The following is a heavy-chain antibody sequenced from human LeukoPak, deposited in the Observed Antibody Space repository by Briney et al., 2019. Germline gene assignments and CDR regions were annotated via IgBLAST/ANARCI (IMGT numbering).Heavy chain of an antibody. CDR3: ARGGWYYYESSGYYLIDN. CDR1: GYTFTSYD. J-gene: IGHJ4*02. Sequence: ASVKVSCKASGYTFTSYDINWVRQATGQGLEWMGWMNPNSGNTGYAQKFQGRVTMTRNTSISTAYMELSSLRSDDTALYYCARGGWYYYESSGYYLIDNWGQGTLVTVSS. V-gene: IGHV1-8*01. CDR2: MNPNSGNT. D-gene: IGHD3-22*01.